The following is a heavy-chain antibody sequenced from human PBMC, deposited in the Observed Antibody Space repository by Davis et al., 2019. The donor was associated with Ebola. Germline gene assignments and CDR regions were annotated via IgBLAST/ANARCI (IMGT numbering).Heavy chain of an antibody. J-gene: IGHJ3*01. V-gene: IGHV3-23*01. CDR1: GFSFTSYV. CDR3: AKDNRNIWSEV. D-gene: IGHD2/OR15-2a*01. Sequence: GESLKISCEGPGFSFTSYVMSWVRQAPGKGLEWVSTYGTSADTYYADSVKGRFTISRDNSKNTLYLQMNGLRVEDTAIYYCAKDNRNIWSEVWGQGTMVTVSS. CDR2: GTSADT.